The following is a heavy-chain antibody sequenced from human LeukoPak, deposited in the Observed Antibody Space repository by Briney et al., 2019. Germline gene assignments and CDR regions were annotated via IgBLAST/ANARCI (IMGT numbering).Heavy chain of an antibody. Sequence: PSETLSLTCTVSGGSISSYYWSWIRQPPGKGLEWIGYIYYSGTTYYNPSLKSRVTISVDTSKNQFSLKLSSVTAADTAVYYCARENYYDSSHRDFQHWGQGTLVTVSS. CDR2: IYYSGTT. J-gene: IGHJ1*01. D-gene: IGHD3-22*01. CDR1: GGSISSYY. V-gene: IGHV4-59*12. CDR3: ARENYYDSSHRDFQH.